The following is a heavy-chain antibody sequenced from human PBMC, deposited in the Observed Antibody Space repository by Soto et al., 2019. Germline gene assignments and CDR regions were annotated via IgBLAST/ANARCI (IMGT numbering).Heavy chain of an antibody. CDR1: GFTFNTYG. Sequence: VQLLESGGGLVQPGGSLTLSCAASGFTFNTYGMTWVRQAPGKGLEWVSTVSGSGGGTYYADSVKGRFTISRVNSKNTMYLQMSNLRAEDTAVYFCARIGPYCGGDCYPDVDFWGLGTPVTVSS. CDR2: VSGSGGGT. D-gene: IGHD2-21*02. CDR3: ARIGPYCGGDCYPDVDF. J-gene: IGHJ4*02. V-gene: IGHV3-23*01.